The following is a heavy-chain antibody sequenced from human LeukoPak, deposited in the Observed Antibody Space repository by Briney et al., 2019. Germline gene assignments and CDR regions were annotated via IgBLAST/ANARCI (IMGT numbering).Heavy chain of an antibody. CDR3: ARDRSYYDSSGYYLYY. CDR2: ISSSGSTI. V-gene: IGHV3-11*04. J-gene: IGHJ4*02. D-gene: IGHD3-22*01. CDR1: GFTFSDYY. Sequence: GGSLRLSCAASGFTFSDYYMSWIRQAPGKGLEWVSYISSSGSTIYYADSVKGRFTISRDNAKNSLYLQMNSLRAEDTAVYYCARDRSYYDSSGYYLYYWGQGTLVTVSS.